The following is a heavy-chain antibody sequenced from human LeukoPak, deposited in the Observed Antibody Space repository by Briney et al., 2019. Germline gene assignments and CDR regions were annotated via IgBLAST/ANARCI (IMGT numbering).Heavy chain of an antibody. Sequence: ASVTVSFMASVYTFTRYYMHGLRPAPGQGRAWMGWINPNSGGTNYPRKFQGWVTMTRDTSISTAYMELSRLRSDDTAVYYCARDRQSGDAFDIWGQGTMVTVSS. CDR1: VYTFTRYY. CDR3: ARDRQSGDAFDI. V-gene: IGHV1-2*04. J-gene: IGHJ3*02. CDR2: INPNSGGT.